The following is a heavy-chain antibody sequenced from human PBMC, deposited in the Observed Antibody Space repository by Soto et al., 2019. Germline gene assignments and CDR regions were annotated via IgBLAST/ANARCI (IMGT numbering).Heavy chain of an antibody. J-gene: IGHJ6*02. V-gene: IGHV1-69*12. Sequence: QVQLVQSGAEMKKPGSLVKVSCKASGGTFSNVAIAWVRQAPGQGLEWMGGIFPVFGTATYAQKFRGRVIIVADESTNTTYMELNRLTSEDTALYYCARAPQWSPTWYSYGLDVWGQGTSVIVSS. CDR2: IFPVFGTA. CDR3: ARAPQWSPTWYSYGLDV. D-gene: IGHD2-15*01. CDR1: GGTFSNVA.